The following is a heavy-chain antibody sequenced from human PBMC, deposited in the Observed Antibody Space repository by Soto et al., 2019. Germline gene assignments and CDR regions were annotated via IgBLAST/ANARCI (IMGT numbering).Heavy chain of an antibody. V-gene: IGHV3-15*01. CDR3: TTDGNIKEYSGYDLLH. Sequence: EVQLVESGGGLVKPGGSLRLSCAASGFTFSNAWMSWVRQAPGKGLEWVGRIKSKTDGGTTDYAAPVKGRFTISRDDSKNRLYLQMNSLKTEDTAVYYGTTDGNIKEYSGYDLLHWGQGTLVTVSS. J-gene: IGHJ4*02. CDR1: GFTFSNAW. CDR2: IKSKTDGGTT. D-gene: IGHD5-12*01.